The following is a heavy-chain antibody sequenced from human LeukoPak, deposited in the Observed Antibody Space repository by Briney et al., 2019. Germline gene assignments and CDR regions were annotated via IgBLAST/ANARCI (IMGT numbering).Heavy chain of an antibody. CDR2: IWFDGSNK. V-gene: IGHV3-33*01. Sequence: PGGSLRLSCAASGFTFSSYGMHWVRQAPGKGLEWVAIIWFDGSNKYYADSVKGRFTISRDNSKNTVYPQMNSLRGEDTAVYYCARLLWFGMDVWGQGTTVTVSS. CDR1: GFTFSSYG. J-gene: IGHJ6*02. D-gene: IGHD3-10*01. CDR3: ARLLWFGMDV.